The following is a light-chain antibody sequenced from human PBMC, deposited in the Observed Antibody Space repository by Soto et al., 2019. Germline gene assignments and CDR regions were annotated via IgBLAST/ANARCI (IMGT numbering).Light chain of an antibody. CDR3: QQSYSTPRT. J-gene: IGKJ4*01. CDR2: AAS. V-gene: IGKV1-39*01. CDR1: QSISSY. Sequence: IHITHSPSSLCASLGQRFTMSFRSTQSISSYLNWYQQKPGKGPKLLIYAASSLQSGVPSRFSGSGSGTDFTLTISSLQPEDFATYYCQQSYSTPRTFGGGTKVDNK.